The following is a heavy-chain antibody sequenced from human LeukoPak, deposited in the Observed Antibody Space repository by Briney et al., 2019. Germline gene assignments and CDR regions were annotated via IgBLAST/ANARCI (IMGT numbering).Heavy chain of an antibody. Sequence: GASVEVSCKASGYTFASYAMHWVRQAPGQRLEWMGWINAGNGNTKYSQKFQGRVTITRDTSASTAYMELSSLRSEDTAVYYCARDLSRDGYRLYYYYGMDVWGQGTTVTVSS. CDR2: INAGNGNT. CDR1: GYTFASYA. CDR3: ARDLSRDGYRLYYYYGMDV. D-gene: IGHD5-24*01. V-gene: IGHV1-3*01. J-gene: IGHJ6*02.